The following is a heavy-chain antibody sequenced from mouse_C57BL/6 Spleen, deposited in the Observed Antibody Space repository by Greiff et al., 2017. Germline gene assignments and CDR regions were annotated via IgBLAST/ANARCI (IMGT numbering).Heavy chain of an antibody. Sequence: EVNVVESGGGLVQSGRSLRLSCATSGFTFSDFYMEWVRQAPGKGLEWIAASRNKANDYTTEYSASVKGRFIVSRDTSQSILYLQMNALRAEDTAIYYCARDEVGRGFAYWGKGTLVTVSA. CDR2: SRNKANDYTT. CDR3: ARDEVGRGFAY. V-gene: IGHV7-1*01. D-gene: IGHD1-3*01. CDR1: GFTFSDFY. J-gene: IGHJ3*01.